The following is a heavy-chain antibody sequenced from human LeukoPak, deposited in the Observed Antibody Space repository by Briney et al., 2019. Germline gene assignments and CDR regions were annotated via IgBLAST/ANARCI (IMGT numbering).Heavy chain of an antibody. CDR3: ARDRGGESRDYYYYYGMDV. CDR1: GYTFTSYY. CDR2: INPSGGST. Sequence: ASVKVSCKASGYTFTSYYMHWVRQAPGQGLEWMGIINPSGGSTSCAQKFQGRVTMTRDTSTSTVYMELSSLRSEDTAVYYCARDRGGESRDYYYYYGMDVWGQGTTVTVSS. J-gene: IGHJ6*02. V-gene: IGHV1-46*01. D-gene: IGHD3-16*01.